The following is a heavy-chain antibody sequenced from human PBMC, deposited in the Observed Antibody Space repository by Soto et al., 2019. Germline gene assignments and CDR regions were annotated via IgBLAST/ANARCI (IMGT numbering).Heavy chain of an antibody. Sequence: PGESLKISCKGSGYSFTSYWISWVRQMPGKGLEWMGMIDPSDSYTNYSPSFQGHVTISADKSISTAYLQWSSLKASDTAMYYCARQDHYDSSGYYYTHYYYYGMDVWGQGTTVTVSS. D-gene: IGHD3-22*01. CDR1: GYSFTSYW. V-gene: IGHV5-10-1*01. CDR2: IDPSDSYT. J-gene: IGHJ6*02. CDR3: ARQDHYDSSGYYYTHYYYYGMDV.